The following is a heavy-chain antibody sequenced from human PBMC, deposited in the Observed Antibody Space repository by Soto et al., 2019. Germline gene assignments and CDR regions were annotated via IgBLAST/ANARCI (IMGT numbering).Heavy chain of an antibody. CDR3: ARGHFWNLYRGYFDY. Sequence: AAVQVSCKASGGTFSSYAISWVRQAPGQGLEWMGVIIPVFGTAKYAQKFEGSVTITADESTSTAYMELSSLRSEDTAVYYCARGHFWNLYRGYFDYWGQGTMVTVYS. CDR1: GGTFSSYA. V-gene: IGHV1-69*13. J-gene: IGHJ4*02. D-gene: IGHD3-3*02. CDR2: IIPVFGTA.